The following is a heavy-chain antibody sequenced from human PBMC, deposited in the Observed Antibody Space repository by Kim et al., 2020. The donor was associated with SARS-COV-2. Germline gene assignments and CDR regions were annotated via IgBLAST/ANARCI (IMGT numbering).Heavy chain of an antibody. V-gene: IGHV1-69*01. CDR3: ARDSKSSSSGPMGY. Sequence: AQKSQGRVTMTADESTSTAYMELSSLRSEDTAVYYCARDSKSSSSGPMGYWGQGTLVTVSS. J-gene: IGHJ4*02. D-gene: IGHD3-22*01.